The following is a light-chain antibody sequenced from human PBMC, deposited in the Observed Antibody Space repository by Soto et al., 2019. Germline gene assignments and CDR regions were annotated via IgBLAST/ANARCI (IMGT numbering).Light chain of an antibody. Sequence: EIVMTQSPATLSVSPGERATLSCRASQSVSSNLAWYQQKPGQAPSLLIFGASTRATGSPARFIGSGSWTEFTLTISSLQSEDFAVYYCQQYNNWPPWTFGQGTKVEIK. CDR2: GAS. CDR3: QQYNNWPPWT. CDR1: QSVSSN. J-gene: IGKJ1*01. V-gene: IGKV3-15*01.